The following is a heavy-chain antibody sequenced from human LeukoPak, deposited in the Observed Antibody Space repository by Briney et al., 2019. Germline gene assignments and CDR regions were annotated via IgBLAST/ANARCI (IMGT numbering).Heavy chain of an antibody. Sequence: SVKVSCKASGGTFSSYAIIWVRQAPGQGLEWMGGIIPIFSTANYAQKFQGRVTITTDESTSTAYMELSSLRSEDTAVYYCARGLAAAGTYVYYYYVDVWGKGTTVTVSS. D-gene: IGHD6-13*01. CDR3: ARGLAAAGTYVYYYYVDV. V-gene: IGHV1-69*05. CDR1: GGTFSSYA. J-gene: IGHJ6*03. CDR2: IIPIFSTA.